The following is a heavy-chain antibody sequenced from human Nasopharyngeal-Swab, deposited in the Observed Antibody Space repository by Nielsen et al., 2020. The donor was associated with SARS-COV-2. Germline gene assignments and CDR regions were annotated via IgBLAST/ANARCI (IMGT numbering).Heavy chain of an antibody. V-gene: IGHV3-49*01. CDR2: IRSKTYGGAP. J-gene: IGHJ6*02. CDR3: AREGNTSAGDYYYGMDV. Sequence: GESLKISCTTSGFTFGDYAMSWFRQAPGKGLEWVGFIRSKTYGGAPEYAASVRGRFTISRDGAESIAYLQMNSLETEDTGVYHCAREGNTSAGDYYYGMDVWGQGTTVTVSS. D-gene: IGHD2-2*01. CDR1: GFTFGDYA.